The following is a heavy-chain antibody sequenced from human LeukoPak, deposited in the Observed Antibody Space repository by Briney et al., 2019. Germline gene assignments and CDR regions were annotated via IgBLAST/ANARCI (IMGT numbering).Heavy chain of an antibody. Sequence: PGGSLTPSCAASGFGFSVYWMHWVRQAPGKGLVWVAHINEDGTSASHADSVEGRFTISRDNAKNTLYLQMNSLTVEDTAVYYCARVPTNSYGFGQWGQGSLVTVSS. CDR3: ARVPTNSYGFGQ. CDR1: GFGFSVYW. J-gene: IGHJ4*02. D-gene: IGHD5-18*01. CDR2: INEDGTSA. V-gene: IGHV3-74*01.